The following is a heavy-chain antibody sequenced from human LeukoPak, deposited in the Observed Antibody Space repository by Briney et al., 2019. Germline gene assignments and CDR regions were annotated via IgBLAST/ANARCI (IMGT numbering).Heavy chain of an antibody. J-gene: IGHJ4*02. CDR2: INNSGST. CDR1: GGSFSDYY. CDR3: ARGGSYYDFWSGRAPFTP. Sequence: SETLSLTCVVYGGSFSDYYWSWIRQPPGKGLEWIGEINNSGSTNYNPSLKSRITISVDTSKNQFSLNLSYMTAADTAVYHCARGGSYYDFWSGRAPFTPWGQGTLVTVSS. V-gene: IGHV4-34*01. D-gene: IGHD3-3*01.